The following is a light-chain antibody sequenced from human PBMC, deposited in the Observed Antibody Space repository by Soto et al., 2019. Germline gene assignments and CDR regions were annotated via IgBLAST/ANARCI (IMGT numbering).Light chain of an antibody. J-gene: IGLJ1*01. Sequence: QSVLTQPRSVSGSPGQSVTISCTGTSSDVGGYNYVSWYQHHPGKAPKLMIYDVSKWPSGVPDRFSGSKSGNTASLTISGLQAEDEADLYCCAYAGSQLYVFGTGTKRTVL. CDR2: DVS. V-gene: IGLV2-11*01. CDR3: CAYAGSQLYV. CDR1: SSDVGGYNY.